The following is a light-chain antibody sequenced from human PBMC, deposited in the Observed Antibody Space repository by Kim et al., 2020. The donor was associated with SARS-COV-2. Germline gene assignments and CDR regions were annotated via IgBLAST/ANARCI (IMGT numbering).Light chain of an antibody. CDR1: QSVSSN. Sequence: SPGERATPSCRASQSVSSNLAWYQQKPGQAPRLLICGASTRATGIPARFSGSGSGTEFTLTISSLQSEDFAVYYCQQYNNWPPITFGQGTRLEIK. J-gene: IGKJ5*01. CDR3: QQYNNWPPIT. V-gene: IGKV3-15*01. CDR2: GAS.